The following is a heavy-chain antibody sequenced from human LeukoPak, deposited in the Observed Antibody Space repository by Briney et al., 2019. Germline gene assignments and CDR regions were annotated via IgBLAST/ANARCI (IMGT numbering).Heavy chain of an antibody. CDR1: GFAFSKYA. CDR3: AKDLNWGSHSFFDN. V-gene: IGHV3-23*01. CDR2: ISGNGDT. D-gene: IGHD7-27*01. J-gene: IGHJ4*02. Sequence: TGGSLRLSCAASGFAFSKYAMNWVRQAPGKGLEWVSVISGNGDTYYADSVRGRFTIARDDPKNTLYLQMNSLRAEDMAVYYCAKDLNWGSHSFFDNWGQGTLVTVSS.